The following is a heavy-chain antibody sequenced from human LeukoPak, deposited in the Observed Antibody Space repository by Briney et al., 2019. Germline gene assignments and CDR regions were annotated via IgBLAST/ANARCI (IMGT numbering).Heavy chain of an antibody. CDR2: INAGNGNT. V-gene: IGHV1-3*01. Sequence: VASVKVSCKASGYTFTSYAMHWVRQAPGQRLEWMGWINAGNGNTKYSQKFQGRVTITRDTSTSTAYMELRSLRSDDTAVYYCAHTARYCSSTSCYPFDYWGQGTLVTVSS. CDR1: GYTFTSYA. D-gene: IGHD2-2*01. CDR3: AHTARYCSSTSCYPFDY. J-gene: IGHJ4*02.